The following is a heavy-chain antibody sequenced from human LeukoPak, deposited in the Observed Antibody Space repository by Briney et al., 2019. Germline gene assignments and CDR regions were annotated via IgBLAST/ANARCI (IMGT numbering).Heavy chain of an antibody. D-gene: IGHD2-15*01. J-gene: IGHJ4*02. CDR2: IYYSGST. CDR3: AGDDCSGGSCYSDY. Sequence: SETLSLTCTVSGGSISSGGYYWSWIRQHPGKGREWIGYIYYSGSTYYNPSLKSRVTISVDTSKNQFSLKLSSVTAADTAVYYCAGDDCSGGSCYSDYSGQGTLVTVSS. V-gene: IGHV4-31*03. CDR1: GGSISSGGYY.